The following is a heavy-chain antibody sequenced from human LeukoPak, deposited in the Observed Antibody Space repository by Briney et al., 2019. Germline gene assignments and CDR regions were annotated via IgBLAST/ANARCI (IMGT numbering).Heavy chain of an antibody. J-gene: IGHJ4*02. CDR1: GFTFSSYS. V-gene: IGHV3-21*01. CDR2: IRSSSSYI. CDR3: AREGFSGNFYINY. D-gene: IGHD1-26*01. Sequence: GGSLRLSCAASGFTFSSYSMNWVRQAPGKGLEWVASIRSSSSYIYYADSVKGRFTISRDNAKNSLHLQMNSLRAEDTAVYYCAREGFSGNFYINYWGQGTLVTVSS.